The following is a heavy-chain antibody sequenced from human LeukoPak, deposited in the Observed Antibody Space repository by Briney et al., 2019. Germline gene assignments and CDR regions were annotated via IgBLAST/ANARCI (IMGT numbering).Heavy chain of an antibody. J-gene: IGHJ4*02. CDR1: GFTVNSHY. CDR3: ARDIAPSGYFSTAFDS. D-gene: IGHD3-22*01. CDR2: TYSGGST. V-gene: IGHV3-53*01. Sequence: SGGSLRLSCAVSGFTVNSHYMSWVRQAPGKGLEWISLTYSGGSTFYADSVKGRFTISRDNSKNILYLQMNNLRAEDSAIYYCARDIAPSGYFSTAFDSWGQGTLVTVSS.